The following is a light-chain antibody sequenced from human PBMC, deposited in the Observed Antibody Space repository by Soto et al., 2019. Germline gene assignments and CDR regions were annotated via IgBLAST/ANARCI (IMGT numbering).Light chain of an antibody. CDR3: AACDDILNGVL. Sequence: QSVLTQPPSASGTPGQRVTISCSGSSSNIGSNTVNWYQQLPGTDPKFLIYKNNQRPSGVPDRFSGSKSGTSASLAISGLQSDDEGDYYCAACDDILNGVLFGGATKLTVL. J-gene: IGLJ2*01. CDR1: SSNIGSNT. V-gene: IGLV1-44*01. CDR2: KNN.